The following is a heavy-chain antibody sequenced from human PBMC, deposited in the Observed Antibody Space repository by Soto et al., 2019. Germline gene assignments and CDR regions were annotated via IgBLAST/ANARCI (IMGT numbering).Heavy chain of an antibody. Sequence: QVPLVQSGAEVKKPGASVKVSCKASGYTFTSYDINWVRQATGQGLEWMGWMNPNSGNTGYAQKFQGRVTMTRNTSISTAYMELSSLRSEDTAVYYCARASSYYDILTGYYSFDPWGQGTLVTVSS. V-gene: IGHV1-8*01. CDR1: GYTFTSYD. CDR3: ARASSYYDILTGYYSFDP. J-gene: IGHJ5*02. D-gene: IGHD3-9*01. CDR2: MNPNSGNT.